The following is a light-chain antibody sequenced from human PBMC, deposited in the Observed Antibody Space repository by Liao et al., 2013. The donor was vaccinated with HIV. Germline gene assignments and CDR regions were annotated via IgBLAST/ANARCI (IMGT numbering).Light chain of an antibody. V-gene: IGLV3-21*01. CDR2: YDS. J-gene: IGLJ1*01. Sequence: SYELTQPPSVSVAPGKTAKITCGGSSIGSKSVHWYQQRSGQAPVLVIYYDSDRPSGIPERFSGSNSGNTATLTISRVEAGDEADYYCQVWDSSSDHPYVFGTGTKVTVL. CDR3: QVWDSSSDHPYV. CDR1: SIGSKS.